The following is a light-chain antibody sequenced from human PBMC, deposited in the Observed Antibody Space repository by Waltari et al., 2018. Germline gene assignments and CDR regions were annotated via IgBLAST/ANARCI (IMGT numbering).Light chain of an antibody. CDR3: QHYVRLPAT. Sequence: EIVLTQSPGTLSLSPGARATLSCRASQSVGRSLAWYQQKPGQAPRLLIYGASNRAPCIPDRFSGSGSGTDFSLTISRLEPEDFGLYSCQHYVRLPATFGQGTKVEIK. V-gene: IGKV3-20*01. CDR1: QSVGRS. J-gene: IGKJ1*01. CDR2: GAS.